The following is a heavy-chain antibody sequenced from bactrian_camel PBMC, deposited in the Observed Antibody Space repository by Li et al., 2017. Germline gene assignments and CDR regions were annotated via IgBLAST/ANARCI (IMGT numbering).Heavy chain of an antibody. CDR1: GYTDSSYC. V-gene: IGHV3S59*01. J-gene: IGHJ4*01. CDR2: VGGYGTRT. CDR3: AARAAGNGCWWEEYRYDY. D-gene: IGHD7*01. Sequence: VQLVESGGGSVQAGGSLRLSCAASGYTDSSYCMGWFRQVPGKEREGVALVGGYGTRTYADSVKGRFTVSRDNSDNAKNILTLQMSGLNIEDTAMYYCAARAAGNGCWWEEYRYDYWGRGTQVTVS.